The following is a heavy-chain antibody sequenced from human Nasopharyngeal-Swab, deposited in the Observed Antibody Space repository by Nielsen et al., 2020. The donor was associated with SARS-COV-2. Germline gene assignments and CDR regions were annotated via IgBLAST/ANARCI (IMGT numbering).Heavy chain of an antibody. CDR3: ASQIAARFDY. V-gene: IGHV4-4*02. J-gene: IGHJ4*02. CDR2: IYHSGST. D-gene: IGHD6-6*01. Sequence: WFRQPPGKGLEWIGEIYHSGSTNYNPSLKSRVTISVDKSKNQFSLKLSSVTAADTAVYYCASQIAARFDYWGQGTLVTVSS.